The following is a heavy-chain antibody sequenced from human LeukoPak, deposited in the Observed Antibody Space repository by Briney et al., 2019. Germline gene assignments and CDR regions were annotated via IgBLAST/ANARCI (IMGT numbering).Heavy chain of an antibody. D-gene: IGHD5-18*01. CDR2: ISYDGSNI. CDR3: AKAPKYSYGPDYFDY. V-gene: IGHV3-30*18. Sequence: GGSLRLSCAASGFTFSSYGMHWVRQAPGKGLEWVAVISYDGSNIYYADSVKDRFTISRDNSKNTLYLQMNSLRAEDTAVYYCAKAPKYSYGPDYFDYWGQGTLVTVSS. J-gene: IGHJ4*02. CDR1: GFTFSSYG.